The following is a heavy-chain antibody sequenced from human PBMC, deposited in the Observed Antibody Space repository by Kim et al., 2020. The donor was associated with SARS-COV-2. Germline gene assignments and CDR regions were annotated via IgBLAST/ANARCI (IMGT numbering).Heavy chain of an antibody. CDR3: ARFIGGFTEGSWYLEY. Sequence: GGSLRLSCVGSGFIFGSYSMNWVRQAPGKGLEWLSYISGSSDDIYYVDSVKGRFTISRDNARHSPYLQMSSLREEDTAVYYCARFIGGFTEGSWYLEY. J-gene: IGHJ1*01. CDR2: ISGSSDDI. D-gene: IGHD6-13*01. V-gene: IGHV3-48*02. CDR1: GFIFGSYS.